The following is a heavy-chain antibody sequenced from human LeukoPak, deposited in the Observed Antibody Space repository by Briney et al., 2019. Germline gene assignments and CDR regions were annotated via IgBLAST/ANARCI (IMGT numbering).Heavy chain of an antibody. CDR3: ARDATMMGNYFNY. V-gene: IGHV4-38-2*02. Sequence: SETLSLTCTVSGYSISSGHYWGWIRQPPGKGLEWIGSIYHSGSTYYNPSLKSRVTISVDTSKNQFSLKPSSVTAADTAVYYCARDATMMGNYFNYWGQGTLVTVSS. J-gene: IGHJ4*02. CDR2: IYHSGST. CDR1: GYSISSGHY. D-gene: IGHD5-12*01.